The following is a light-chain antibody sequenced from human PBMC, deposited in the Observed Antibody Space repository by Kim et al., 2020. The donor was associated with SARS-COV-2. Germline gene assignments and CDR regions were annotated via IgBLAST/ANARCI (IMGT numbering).Light chain of an antibody. CDR2: KDS. Sequence: SSELIQPSSVSVSPGQTARITCSGDVLAKKYTRWFQQKPGQAPVLVIYKDSERPSGIPERFSGSSSGTTVTLTISGAQVEDEADYYCYSATDNSLVFGGGTQLTVL. CDR1: VLAKKY. CDR3: YSATDNSLV. J-gene: IGLJ2*01. V-gene: IGLV3-27*01.